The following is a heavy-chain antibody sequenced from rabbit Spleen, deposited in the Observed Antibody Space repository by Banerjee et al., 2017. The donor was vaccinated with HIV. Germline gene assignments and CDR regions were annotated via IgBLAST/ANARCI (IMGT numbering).Heavy chain of an antibody. V-gene: IGHV1S45*01. Sequence: QEQLEESGGDLVKPGASLTLTCKASGLDFSSRYWICWVHQAPGKGLEWIACIDAVKSGSTYYARWAKGRFTTTKASSTTVTLQMANLTAAVTATYFCARNTNDYNLWGPGTLVTVS. CDR2: IDAVKSGST. CDR3: ARNTNDYNL. CDR1: GLDFSSRYW. J-gene: IGHJ4*01. D-gene: IGHD2-1*01.